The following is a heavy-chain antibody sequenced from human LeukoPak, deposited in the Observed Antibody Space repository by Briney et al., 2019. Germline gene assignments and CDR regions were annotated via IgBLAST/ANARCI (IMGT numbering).Heavy chain of an antibody. Sequence: GESLKISCKGSGYSFTSYWIGWVRQMPGKGLEWMGIIYPGDSDTRYSPSFQGQVTISADKSISTAHLQWSSLKASDTAMYYCARHLGARQVAGDFDYWGQGTLVTVSS. D-gene: IGHD6-19*01. CDR1: GYSFTSYW. CDR2: IYPGDSDT. J-gene: IGHJ4*02. CDR3: ARHLGARQVAGDFDY. V-gene: IGHV5-51*01.